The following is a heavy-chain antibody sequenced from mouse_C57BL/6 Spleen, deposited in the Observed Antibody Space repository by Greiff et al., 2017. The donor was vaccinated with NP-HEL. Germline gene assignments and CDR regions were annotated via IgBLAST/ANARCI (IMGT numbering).Heavy chain of an antibody. J-gene: IGHJ3*01. CDR1: GFTFSDYY. Sequence: EVKVVESEGGLVQPGSSMKLSCTASGFTFSDYYMAWVRQVPEKGLEWVANINYDGSSTYYLDSLKSRFIISRDNAKNILYLQMSSLKSEDTATYYCARDDYSTGFAYWGQGTLVTVSA. D-gene: IGHD2-4*01. CDR3: ARDDYSTGFAY. CDR2: INYDGSST. V-gene: IGHV5-16*01.